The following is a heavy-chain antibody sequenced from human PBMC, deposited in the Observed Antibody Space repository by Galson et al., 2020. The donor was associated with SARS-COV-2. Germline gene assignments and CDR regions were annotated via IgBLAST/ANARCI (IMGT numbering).Heavy chain of an antibody. CDR2: ISSSSYTI. CDR1: GFTFSSYT. D-gene: IGHD2-15*01. CDR3: ASRYCSGGACYLDY. Sequence: GGSLRLSCAASGFTFSSYTFTWVRQAPGKGLEWISYISSSSYTISYADSVKGRFTISRDNAKNSLFLQINSLRADDTAVYYCASRYCSGGACYLDYWGQGTLVTVSS. J-gene: IGHJ4*02. V-gene: IGHV3-48*04.